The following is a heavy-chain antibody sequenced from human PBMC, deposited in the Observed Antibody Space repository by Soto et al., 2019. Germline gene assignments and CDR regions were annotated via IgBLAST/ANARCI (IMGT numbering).Heavy chain of an antibody. V-gene: IGHV3-23*01. D-gene: IGHD3-16*01. CDR3: AKERVVNTFFDY. J-gene: IGHJ4*02. CDR2: ISDSGGST. CDR1: GFTFSKYA. Sequence: GGSLRLSCASSGFTFSKYAMTWVRQAPGKGLEWVSTISDSGGSTYYADYVKGRFTISRDNSKNTVSLQMNSLRAEDTAVYYCAKERVVNTFFDYWGQGTLVTVSP.